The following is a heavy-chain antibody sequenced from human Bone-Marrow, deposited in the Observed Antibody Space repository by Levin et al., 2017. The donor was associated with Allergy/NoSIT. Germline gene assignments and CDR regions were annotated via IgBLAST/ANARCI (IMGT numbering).Heavy chain of an antibody. Sequence: HPGGSLRLSCAASGFTFSSYAMHWVRQAPGKGLEWVAVISYDGSNKYYADSVKGRFTISRDNSKNTLYLQMNSLRAEDTAVYYCASGAPVVGTRGSYCDRLDYWGQGTLVTVSS. CDR1: GFTFSSYA. J-gene: IGHJ4*02. V-gene: IGHV3-30-3*01. CDR3: ASGAPVVGTRGSYCDRLDY. CDR2: ISYDGSNK. D-gene: IGHD1-26*01.